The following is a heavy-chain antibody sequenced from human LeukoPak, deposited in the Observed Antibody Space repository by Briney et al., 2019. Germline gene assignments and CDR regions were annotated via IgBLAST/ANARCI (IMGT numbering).Heavy chain of an antibody. CDR1: GNSISSGDNY. J-gene: IGHJ4*02. CDR2: IYTSGST. Sequence: PSQTLSLTCTVSGNSISSGDNYWSWIRQPAGKGLEWIGRIYTSGSTNYNPSLKSRVTISVDTSKNQFSLRLSSVTAADTAVYYCARASYSYDINGWVPFDYWGQGTLVTVSS. CDR3: ARASYSYDINGWVPFDY. V-gene: IGHV4-61*02. D-gene: IGHD3-22*01.